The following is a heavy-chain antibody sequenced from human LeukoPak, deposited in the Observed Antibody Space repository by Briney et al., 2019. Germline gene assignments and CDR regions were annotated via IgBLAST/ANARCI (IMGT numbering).Heavy chain of an antibody. Sequence: ASVKVSCKASGYTFTGYYMHWVRQAPGQGLEWMGWINPNSGGTNYAQKFQGRVTMTRDTSISTAYMELSRLRSDDTAVYCCARRTYSSSSSIFEYWGQGTLVTVSS. CDR1: GYTFTGYY. CDR2: INPNSGGT. CDR3: ARRTYSSSSSIFEY. J-gene: IGHJ4*02. D-gene: IGHD6-6*01. V-gene: IGHV1-2*02.